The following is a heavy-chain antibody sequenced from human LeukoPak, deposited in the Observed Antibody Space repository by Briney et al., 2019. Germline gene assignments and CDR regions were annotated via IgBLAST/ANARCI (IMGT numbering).Heavy chain of an antibody. CDR3: ARHAGEGSHFQQ. D-gene: IGHD2-21*01. J-gene: IGHJ1*01. Sequence: GESLKSSCKASGYTFTSYRIGGGRQTPGRGVGWVGIIYPGGSATRYRPSFRGQAIISTNNLIRTAYLQWTRLTASPAAIYYWARHAGEGSHFQQWGEGSLVTVSS. V-gene: IGHV5-51*01. CDR1: GYTFTSYR. CDR2: IYPGGSAT.